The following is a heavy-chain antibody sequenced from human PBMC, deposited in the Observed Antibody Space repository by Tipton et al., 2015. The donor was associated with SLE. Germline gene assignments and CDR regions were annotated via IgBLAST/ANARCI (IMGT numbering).Heavy chain of an antibody. Sequence: TLSLTCEVSGYSISSDYYWGWIRQPPGKGLEWIGYIYYNGHTNYSPSLKSRVTLSVDTSKNQFSLTLSSVTAADTAVYYCARLNDATAIASFDYWGQGNLVTVSS. CDR3: ARLNDATAIASFDY. D-gene: IGHD2-21*02. V-gene: IGHV4-38-2*01. CDR2: IYYNGHT. CDR1: GYSISSDYY. J-gene: IGHJ4*02.